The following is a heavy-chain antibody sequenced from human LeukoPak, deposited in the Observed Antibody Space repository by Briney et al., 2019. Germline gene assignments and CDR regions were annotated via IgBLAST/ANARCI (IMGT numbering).Heavy chain of an antibody. CDR3: ARVVTASYYYYYMDV. D-gene: IGHD2-21*02. J-gene: IGHJ6*03. Sequence: SETLSLTCAVCGGSFSGFYWTWIRQPPGKGLEWIGEINHSGSTNYDPSLKSRVTISVDTSKNQFSLKLSSVTAADTAVYYCARVVTASYYYYYMDVWGKGTTVTVSS. V-gene: IGHV4-34*01. CDR2: INHSGST. CDR1: GGSFSGFY.